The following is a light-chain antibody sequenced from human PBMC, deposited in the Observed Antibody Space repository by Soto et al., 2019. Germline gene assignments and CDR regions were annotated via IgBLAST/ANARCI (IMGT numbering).Light chain of an antibody. CDR1: SGHSSYN. J-gene: IGLJ3*02. Sequence: QLVLTQSSSASASLGSSVKLTCTLSSGHSSYNIAWHQQQPGRAPRYLMKLDGSGTYNKGSGVPDRFSGSSSGADRYLTISNLQFEDEADYYCETWDSNTRVFGGGTKLTVL. CDR2: LDGSGTY. CDR3: ETWDSNTRV. V-gene: IGLV4-60*02.